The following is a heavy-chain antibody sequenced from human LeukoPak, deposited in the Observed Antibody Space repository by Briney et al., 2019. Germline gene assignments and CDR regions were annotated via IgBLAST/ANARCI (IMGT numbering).Heavy chain of an antibody. Sequence: SETLSLTCAVSGASISSHYWGWIRQPPGKGLEWIAFMSHTGYTNYSPSLKSRVTISLDTSKQQFSLNLNSVTAPDTAVYYCAMGGASSLPFDFWGPGTLVTVSS. CDR1: GASISSHY. CDR3: AMGGASSLPFDF. J-gene: IGHJ4*02. CDR2: MSHTGYT. D-gene: IGHD6-6*01. V-gene: IGHV4-59*11.